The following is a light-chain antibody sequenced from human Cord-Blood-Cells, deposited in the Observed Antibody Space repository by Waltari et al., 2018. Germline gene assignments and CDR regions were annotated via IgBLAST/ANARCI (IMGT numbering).Light chain of an antibody. CDR1: SSDVGSYNL. Sequence: QSALTQPASVSGSPGQSITISCTGTSSDVGSYNLVSWYQQHPGKPPKLMIYEGSKRRSGVSNRFAGSKSGNTASLTISGLQAEDEADYYCCSYAGSSTFVVFGGGTKLTVL. V-gene: IGLV2-23*03. J-gene: IGLJ2*01. CDR3: CSYAGSSTFVV. CDR2: EGS.